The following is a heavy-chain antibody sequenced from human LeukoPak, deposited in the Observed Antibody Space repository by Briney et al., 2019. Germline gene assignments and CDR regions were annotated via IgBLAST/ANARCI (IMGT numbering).Heavy chain of an antibody. V-gene: IGHV3-23*01. CDR3: AKGQLWSPADY. Sequence: GSLRLSCVASGFTFSSYAMTWVRQAPGKGLKWVSIISSSGGSTHYADSVKGRFTISRDNSKNTLYLQMNSLRVEDTAVYYCAKGQLWSPADYWGQGTLVTVSP. J-gene: IGHJ4*02. D-gene: IGHD5-18*01. CDR1: GFTFSSYA. CDR2: ISSSGGST.